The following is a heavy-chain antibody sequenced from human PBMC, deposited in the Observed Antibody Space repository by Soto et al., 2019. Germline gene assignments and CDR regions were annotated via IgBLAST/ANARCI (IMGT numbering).Heavy chain of an antibody. J-gene: IGHJ4*02. Sequence: QVQLVESRGGLVKPGGSLRLSCAASGFTFSDYYMSWIRQAPGKGLEWVSYITSSSSYTIYADSVRGRFTISRDNAKNSLFLQMNSLRAEDTAVYYCARADHYDTSGYWKWGQGTLVTVSS. CDR2: ITSSSSYT. D-gene: IGHD3-22*01. CDR3: ARADHYDTSGYWK. CDR1: GFTFSDYY. V-gene: IGHV3-11*05.